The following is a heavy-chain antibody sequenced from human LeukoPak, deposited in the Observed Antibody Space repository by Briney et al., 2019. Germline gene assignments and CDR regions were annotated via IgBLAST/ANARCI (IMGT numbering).Heavy chain of an antibody. CDR3: ARDLRQYNAEYFHH. CDR1: GFTLSSYA. CDR2: IRGSGDST. V-gene: IGHV3-23*01. D-gene: IGHD1-1*01. Sequence: GGSLRLSCAASGFTLSSYAMSRVRQAPGKGLEWVSAIRGSGDSTYYADSVKGRFTISRDNAKKSLYLQMNSLRDEDTAVYYCARDLRQYNAEYFHHWGQGTLVAVSS. J-gene: IGHJ1*01.